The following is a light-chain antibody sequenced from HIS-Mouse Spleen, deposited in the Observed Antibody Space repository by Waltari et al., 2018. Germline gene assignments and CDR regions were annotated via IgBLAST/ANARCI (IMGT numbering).Light chain of an antibody. CDR2: EVS. J-gene: IGLJ1*01. Sequence: QSALTQPPSASGSPGQSVTISCTGTSSDVRGYNYVSWYQQHPGKAPKLMIYEVSKRPSGVPDRFSGSKSGNTASLTVSVLQAEDEADYYCSSYAGSNNLGVFGTGTKVTVL. V-gene: IGLV2-8*01. CDR3: SSYAGSNNLGV. CDR1: SSDVRGYNY.